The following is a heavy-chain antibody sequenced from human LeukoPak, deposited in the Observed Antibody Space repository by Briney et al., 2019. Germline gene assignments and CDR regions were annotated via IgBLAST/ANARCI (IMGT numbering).Heavy chain of an antibody. V-gene: IGHV1-69*06. D-gene: IGHD2-15*01. CDR1: GGTFSSYA. CDR2: IIPIFGTA. Sequence: SVKVSCKASGGTFSSYAISWVRQAPGQGLEWMGGIIPIFGTANYAQKFQGRVTITADKSTSTAYMELSSLRSEDTAVYYCASSGYCSGGSCYSLDYWGQGTLVTVSS. J-gene: IGHJ4*02. CDR3: ASSGYCSGGSCYSLDY.